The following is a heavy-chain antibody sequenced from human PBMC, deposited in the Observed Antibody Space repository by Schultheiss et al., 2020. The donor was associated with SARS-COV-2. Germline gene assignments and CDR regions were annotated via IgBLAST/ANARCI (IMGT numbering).Heavy chain of an antibody. J-gene: IGHJ4*02. CDR2: IYYSGST. CDR1: GGSVSSGSYY. CDR3: ARDLGRAGYSSSSDY. Sequence: SETLSLTCTVSGGSVSSGSYYWSWIRQPPGKGLEWIGYIYYSGSTNYNPSLKSRVTISVDTSKNQFSLKLSSVTAADTAVYYCARDLGRAGYSSSSDYWGQGTLVTVSS. D-gene: IGHD6-6*01. V-gene: IGHV4-61*01.